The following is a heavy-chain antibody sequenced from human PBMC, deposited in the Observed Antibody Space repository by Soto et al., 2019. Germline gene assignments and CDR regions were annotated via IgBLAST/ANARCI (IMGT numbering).Heavy chain of an antibody. D-gene: IGHD5-18*01. CDR3: ARGGGYTYGRPFDY. J-gene: IGHJ4*02. CDR2: ISSDGSNK. V-gene: IGHV3-30-3*01. CDR1: GFTLSDYA. Sequence: QVQLVESGGGVVQPGRPLRLSCAASGFTLSDYAIHWVRQAPGKGLEWVAAISSDGSNKYYADSVKGRFTISRDNSKNTLYVQMDSLRVEDTAVYYCARGGGYTYGRPFDYWGQGTLLTVSS.